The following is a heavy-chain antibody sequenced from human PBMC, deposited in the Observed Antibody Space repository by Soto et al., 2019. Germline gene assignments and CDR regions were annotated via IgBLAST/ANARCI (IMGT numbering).Heavy chain of an antibody. V-gene: IGHV3-21*01. CDR3: ARVARFKTSSGYMDV. Sequence: EVQLVESGGGLVKPGGSLRLSCAASGFTFSSYSMNWVRQAPGKGLEWVSSISSSSSYIYYADSVKGRFTISRDNAKNSLYLQMNSLRAEDTAVYYCARVARFKTSSGYMDVWGKGTTVTVSS. CDR2: ISSSSSYI. CDR1: GFTFSSYS. D-gene: IGHD3-10*01. J-gene: IGHJ6*03.